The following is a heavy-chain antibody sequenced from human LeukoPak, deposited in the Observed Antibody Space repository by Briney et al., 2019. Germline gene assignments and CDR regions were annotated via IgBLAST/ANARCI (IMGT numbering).Heavy chain of an antibody. Sequence: SETLSLTCTVSGGSISSSNWWSWVRQPPGKGLEWIGEIYHSGSTNYNPSLKSRVTISVDKSKNQFSLKLSSVTAADTAVYYCARDRRDSSGWYLFDYWGQGTLVTVSS. CDR1: GGSISSSNW. CDR2: IYHSGST. V-gene: IGHV4-4*02. J-gene: IGHJ4*02. CDR3: ARDRRDSSGWYLFDY. D-gene: IGHD6-19*01.